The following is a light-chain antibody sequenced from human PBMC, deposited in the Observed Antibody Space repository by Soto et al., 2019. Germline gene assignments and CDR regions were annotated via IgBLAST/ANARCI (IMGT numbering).Light chain of an antibody. Sequence: EIVLTQSPATLSSSPGERATLSCRASQSVSSYLAWYQQKPGQAPRLLIYDASNRATGIPARFSGSGSGTDFTLTISILEPEDFATYYCQQTSSSPWTFGQGTKVEIK. V-gene: IGKV3-11*01. CDR1: QSVSSY. CDR2: DAS. J-gene: IGKJ1*01. CDR3: QQTSSSPWT.